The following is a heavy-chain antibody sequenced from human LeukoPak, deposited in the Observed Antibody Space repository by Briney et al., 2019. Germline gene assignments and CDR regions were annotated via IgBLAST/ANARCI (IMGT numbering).Heavy chain of an antibody. CDR1: GYTFTGYY. V-gene: IGHV1-2*02. CDR2: INPNSGGT. Sequence: GASVKVSCEASGYTFTGYYMHWVRQAPGQGLEWMGWINPNSGGTNYAQKFQGRVTMTRDTSISTAYMELSRLRSDDTAVYYCARYCSSTSCFNWFDPWGQGTLVTVPS. D-gene: IGHD2-2*01. CDR3: ARYCSSTSCFNWFDP. J-gene: IGHJ5*02.